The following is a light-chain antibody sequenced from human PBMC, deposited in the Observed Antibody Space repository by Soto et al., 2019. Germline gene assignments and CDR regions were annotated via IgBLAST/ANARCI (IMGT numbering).Light chain of an antibody. Sequence: EIVMTQSPATLSVSPGERATLSCRASQSVSSNLAWYQQKPGQAPRLLIYGASTRATGIPARFSGSGSGTEFTLTISSLPSEDFAVYYCQQYNNWPPRLTFGPGTKVDIK. CDR3: QQYNNWPPRLT. V-gene: IGKV3-15*01. CDR2: GAS. J-gene: IGKJ3*01. CDR1: QSVSSN.